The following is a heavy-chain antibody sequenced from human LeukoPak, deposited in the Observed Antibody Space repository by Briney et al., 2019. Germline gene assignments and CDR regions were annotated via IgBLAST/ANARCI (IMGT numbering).Heavy chain of an antibody. Sequence: PGGSLRLSCAASGFTFSSYDMHWVRQATGKGLEWVSAIGTAGDTYYPGSVKGRFTISRENAKNSLYLQMNSLRAEDTAVYYCGKVFGLADFWIVYSSGFGMASGGQGPTSTFS. CDR2: IGTAGDT. CDR1: GFTFSSYD. J-gene: IGHJ6*02. V-gene: IGHV3-13*01. D-gene: IGHD3-3*01. CDR3: GKVFGLADFWIVYSSGFGMAS.